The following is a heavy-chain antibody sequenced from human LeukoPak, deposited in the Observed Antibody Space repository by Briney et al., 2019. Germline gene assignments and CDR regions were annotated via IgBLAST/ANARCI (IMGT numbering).Heavy chain of an antibody. D-gene: IGHD3-22*01. V-gene: IGHV3-30*18. CDR2: ISHDGSNK. Sequence: GGSLRLSCTASGFTFSSYGMHWVRQAPGKGLEWVAAISHDGSNKYYADSVKGRFTISRDNSKNTLYLQMNSLRAEDTAVYNCAKDGYDGSGAYIDYWGQGTLVTVSS. CDR3: AKDGYDGSGAYIDY. CDR1: GFTFSSYG. J-gene: IGHJ4*02.